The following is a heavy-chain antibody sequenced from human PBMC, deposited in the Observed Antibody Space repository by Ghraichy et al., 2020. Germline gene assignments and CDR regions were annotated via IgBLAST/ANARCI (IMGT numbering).Heavy chain of an antibody. D-gene: IGHD7-27*01. V-gene: IGHV3-21*01. J-gene: IGHJ6*02. CDR1: GFTFSSYS. CDR3: ARDLAKIEIVTGGDYYYYGMDV. Sequence: GESLNISCAASGFTFSSYSMNWVRQAPGKGLEWVSSISSSSSYIYYADSVKGRFTISRDNAKNSLYLQMNSLRAEDTAVYYCARDLAKIEIVTGGDYYYYGMDVWGQGTTVTVSS. CDR2: ISSSSSYI.